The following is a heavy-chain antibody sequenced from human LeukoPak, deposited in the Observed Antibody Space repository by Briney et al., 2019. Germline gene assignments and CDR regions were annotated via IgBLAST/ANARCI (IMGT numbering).Heavy chain of an antibody. Sequence: PGGSLRLSCAASGFTFSSYSMNWVRQAPGKGLEWVSSISSSSSYIYYADSVKGRFTISRDNAKNSLYLQMNSLRVEDTAVYYCARSAVSGQQLAPLDYWGQGTLVTVSS. CDR3: ARSAVSGQQLAPLDY. CDR2: ISSSSSYI. D-gene: IGHD6-13*01. V-gene: IGHV3-21*01. J-gene: IGHJ4*02. CDR1: GFTFSSYS.